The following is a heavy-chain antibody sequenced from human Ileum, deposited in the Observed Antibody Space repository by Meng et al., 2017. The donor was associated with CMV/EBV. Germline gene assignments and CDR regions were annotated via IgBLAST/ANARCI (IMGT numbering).Heavy chain of an antibody. D-gene: IGHD3-3*01. CDR1: GGSTTSSTYY. J-gene: IGHJ4*02. CDR2: VYYSGTT. CDR3: ARNVGFYSSQIAY. V-gene: IGHV4-39*07. Sequence: QLHLQDPGPGLVNPSEPLSLTCTASGGSTTSSTYYWGWIRQPPGKGLEWIGSVYYSGTTYYNPSLKSRVNMSIDTSKNRFSLKLSSATAADTAVYYCARNVGFYSSQIAYWGQGALVTVSS.